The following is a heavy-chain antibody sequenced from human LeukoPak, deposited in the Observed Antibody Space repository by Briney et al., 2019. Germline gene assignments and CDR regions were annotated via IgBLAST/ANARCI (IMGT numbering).Heavy chain of an antibody. D-gene: IGHD6-19*01. Sequence: GASVKVSCKASGYTFTGYYMHWVRQAPGQRLEWMGWINPNSGGTNYAQKFQGRVTMTRDTSISTAYMELSRLRSDDTAVYYCARETLDGAVAYDYWGQGTLVTVSS. CDR2: INPNSGGT. V-gene: IGHV1-2*02. CDR3: ARETLDGAVAYDY. CDR1: GYTFTGYY. J-gene: IGHJ4*02.